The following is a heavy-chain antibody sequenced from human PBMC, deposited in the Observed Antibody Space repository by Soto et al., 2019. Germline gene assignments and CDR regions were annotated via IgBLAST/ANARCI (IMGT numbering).Heavy chain of an antibody. CDR3: ASKAACGGDCYAFDS. Sequence: QVYLVQSGAEVKKPGSSVKISCKASGGIFSSNTINWVRQAAGQGLEWMGGIIPHLGAANYAEKFQGRVTITPDKSTKTEYMELTSLRSEDTAVYYCASKAACGGDCYAFDSWGQGTLVTVSS. CDR2: IIPHLGAA. CDR1: GGIFSSNT. D-gene: IGHD2-21*02. J-gene: IGHJ4*02. V-gene: IGHV1-69*06.